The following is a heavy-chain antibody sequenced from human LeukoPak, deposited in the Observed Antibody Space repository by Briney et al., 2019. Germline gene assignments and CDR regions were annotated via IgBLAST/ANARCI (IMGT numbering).Heavy chain of an antibody. CDR1: GYSISSGDY. CDR3: ARDGGGRIAVAGLWYN. V-gene: IGHV4-38-2*02. D-gene: IGHD6-19*01. CDR2: IYHSGST. J-gene: IGHJ4*02. Sequence: SETLSLTCTVSGYSISSGDYWGWIRQPAGKELEWIGSIYHSGSTYYNPSLASRINISVATSKNQFSLKLNSVTAADTAVYYCARDGGGRIAVAGLWYNWGQGTLVTVSS.